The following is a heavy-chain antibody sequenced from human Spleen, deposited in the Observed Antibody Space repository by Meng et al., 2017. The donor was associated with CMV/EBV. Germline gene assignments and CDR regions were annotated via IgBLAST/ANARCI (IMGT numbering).Heavy chain of an antibody. CDR2: TNSYSGDT. J-gene: IGHJ4*02. V-gene: IGHV1-2*06. CDR3: ARVIGVAGTAPFDF. D-gene: IGHD6-19*01. Sequence: ASVKVSCKASGYTFTGYHIHWVRQAPGQGLEWMGRTNSYSGDTNYAQNFQGRVSMTRDTSISTAYMELSRLRSDDTAVYYCARVIGVAGTAPFDFWGQGTLVTVSS. CDR1: GYTFTGYH.